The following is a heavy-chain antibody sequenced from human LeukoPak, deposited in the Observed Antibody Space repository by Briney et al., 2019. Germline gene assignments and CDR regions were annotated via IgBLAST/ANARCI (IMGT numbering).Heavy chain of an antibody. D-gene: IGHD1-1*01. CDR3: ARALTKRPPPYYFDY. CDR1: GFTFSSYS. Sequence: GGSLRLSCAASGFTFSSYSMNWVRQAPGKGLEWVSSISSSSSYIYYADSVKGRFTISRDNAKNSLYLQMNSLRAEDTAVYYCARALTKRPPPYYFDYWGQGTLVTVSS. J-gene: IGHJ4*02. CDR2: ISSSSSYI. V-gene: IGHV3-21*01.